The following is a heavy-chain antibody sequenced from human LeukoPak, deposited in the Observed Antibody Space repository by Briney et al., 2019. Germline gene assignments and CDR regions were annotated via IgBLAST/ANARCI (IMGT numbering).Heavy chain of an antibody. J-gene: IGHJ4*02. CDR2: ISSSSSYI. Sequence: GGSLRLSCAASGFTFSSYSMNWVRQAPGKGLEWVSSISSSSSYIYYADSVKGRFTISRDNAKNSLYLQMNSLRAEDTAVYYCAREEKSYYDSSGYLSLPSYYFGYWGQGTLVTVSS. D-gene: IGHD3-22*01. CDR3: AREEKSYYDSSGYLSLPSYYFGY. V-gene: IGHV3-21*01. CDR1: GFTFSSYS.